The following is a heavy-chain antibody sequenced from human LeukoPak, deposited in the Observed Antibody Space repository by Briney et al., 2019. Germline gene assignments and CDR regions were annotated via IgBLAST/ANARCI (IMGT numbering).Heavy chain of an antibody. V-gene: IGHV3-7*01. CDR1: GFSFSNHW. CDR3: ARDHTAAGIIFDY. D-gene: IGHD5-18*01. Sequence: GGSLRLSCAASGFSFSNHWMNWVRQAPGKGLEWVANIKQDGSVKEYVDSVKGRFTISRDNAKNSLHLQMNSLRAEDTAVYYCARDHTAAGIIFDYWGQGALVTVSS. J-gene: IGHJ4*02. CDR2: IKQDGSVK.